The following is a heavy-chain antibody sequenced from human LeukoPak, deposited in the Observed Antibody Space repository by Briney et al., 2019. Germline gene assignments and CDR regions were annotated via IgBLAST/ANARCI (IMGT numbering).Heavy chain of an antibody. CDR3: AREGVRVYDSSGYPNDY. Sequence: GGSLRLSCAASGFTVSSNYMSWVRQAPGKGLEWVSLIYSGGSTYYADSVKGRFTISRDNSKNTLYLQMNSLRAEDTAVYYCAREGVRVYDSSGYPNDYWGQGTLVTVPS. CDR2: IYSGGST. V-gene: IGHV3-53*01. J-gene: IGHJ4*02. D-gene: IGHD3-22*01. CDR1: GFTVSSNY.